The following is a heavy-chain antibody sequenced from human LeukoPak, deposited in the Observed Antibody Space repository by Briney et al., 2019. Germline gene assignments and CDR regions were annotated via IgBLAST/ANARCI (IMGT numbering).Heavy chain of an antibody. J-gene: IGHJ4*02. CDR2: LGGSGGHI. Sequence: GSLRLSCAASGFTFSDYALSWVRQAPGKGLEWVSALGGSGGHIYYADSVRGRSTISRDSSKSMLSLHINSLRAEDTALYYCAKVQKSGDYWDFFGYWGQGTLVTVSS. V-gene: IGHV3-23*01. CDR3: AKVQKSGDYWDFFGY. D-gene: IGHD1-26*01. CDR1: GFTFSDYA.